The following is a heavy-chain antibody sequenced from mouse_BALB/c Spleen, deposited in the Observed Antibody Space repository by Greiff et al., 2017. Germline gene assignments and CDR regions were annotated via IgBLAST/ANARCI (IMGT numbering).Heavy chain of an antibody. CDR2: ILPGSGST. Sequence: QVQLQQSGAELMKPGASVKISCKATGYTFSSYWIEWVKQRPGHGLEWIGEILPGSGSTNYNEKFKGKATFTADTSSNTAYMQLSSLTSEDSAVYYCARGNIRNYDYDGGYAMDYWGQGTSVTVSS. V-gene: IGHV1-9*01. J-gene: IGHJ4*01. CDR1: GYTFSSYW. D-gene: IGHD2-4*01. CDR3: ARGNIRNYDYDGGYAMDY.